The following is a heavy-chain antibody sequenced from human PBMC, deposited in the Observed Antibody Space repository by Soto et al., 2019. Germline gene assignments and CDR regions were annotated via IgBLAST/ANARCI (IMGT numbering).Heavy chain of an antibody. V-gene: IGHV3-7*01. Sequence: GGSLRLSCAASGLTFSRYWMSWVRQAPGKGLEWVANIKHDGNEIYYVDSVKGRFTISRDNAKNSLYLHMNSLRAEDTAVYYCAANQYWGQGTLVTVSS. CDR2: IKHDGNEI. CDR1: GLTFSRYW. J-gene: IGHJ1*01. CDR3: AANQY.